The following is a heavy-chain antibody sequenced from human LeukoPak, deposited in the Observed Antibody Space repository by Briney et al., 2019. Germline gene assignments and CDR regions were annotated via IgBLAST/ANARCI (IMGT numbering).Heavy chain of an antibody. V-gene: IGHV3-7*01. Sequence: GGSLRLSCAASGFTFSNYWMNWVRQAPGKGLEWVANIKEDGSDKYYVDSVKGRFTISRDNAKKSLYLQMNSLRAEDTAVYYCARDTHNYDSSGYPPGFDCWGQGTLVTVSS. CDR3: ARDTHNYDSSGYPPGFDC. D-gene: IGHD3-22*01. J-gene: IGHJ4*02. CDR1: GFTFSNYW. CDR2: IKEDGSDK.